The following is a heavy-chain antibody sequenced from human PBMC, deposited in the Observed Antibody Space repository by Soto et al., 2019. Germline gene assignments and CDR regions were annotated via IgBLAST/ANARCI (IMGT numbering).Heavy chain of an antibody. D-gene: IGHD3-3*01. V-gene: IGHV4-59*08. CDR3: ARGGYDFWSGYYPNPNWFDP. CDR1: GGSISSYY. J-gene: IGHJ5*02. Sequence: SETLSLTCTVSGGSISSYYWSWIRPPPGKGLEWIGYIYYSGSTNYNPSLKSRVTISVDTSKNQFSLKLSSVTAADTAVYYCARGGYDFWSGYYPNPNWFDPWGQGTLVTVSS. CDR2: IYYSGST.